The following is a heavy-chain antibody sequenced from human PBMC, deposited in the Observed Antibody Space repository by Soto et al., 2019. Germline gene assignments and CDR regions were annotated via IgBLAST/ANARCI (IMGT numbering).Heavy chain of an antibody. D-gene: IGHD6-19*01. V-gene: IGHV4-34*01. Sequence: PSETLSLTCAVYGGSFSGYYWSWIRQPPGKGLEWIGEINHSGSTNYNPSLKSRVTISVDTSKNQFSLKLSSVTAADTAVYYCAYSSGWYWAWVIDYWGQGTLVTVSS. J-gene: IGHJ4*02. CDR2: INHSGST. CDR1: GGSFSGYY. CDR3: AYSSGWYWAWVIDY.